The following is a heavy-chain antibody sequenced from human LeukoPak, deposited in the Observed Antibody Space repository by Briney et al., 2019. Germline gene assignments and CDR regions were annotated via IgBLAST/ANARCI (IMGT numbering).Heavy chain of an antibody. V-gene: IGHV3-21*06. CDR3: ASGSYDTRRYDF. D-gene: IGHD1-26*01. Sequence: GGSLRVSCAASGFTFSIYSMNWVRQAPGKGLEWVSSISSSGTNKYYADSVKGRFTISRDNAKNSLYLQMNSLRAEDTAVYYCASGSYDTRRYDFWGQGILVTVTS. CDR2: ISSSGTNK. J-gene: IGHJ4*02. CDR1: GFTFSIYS.